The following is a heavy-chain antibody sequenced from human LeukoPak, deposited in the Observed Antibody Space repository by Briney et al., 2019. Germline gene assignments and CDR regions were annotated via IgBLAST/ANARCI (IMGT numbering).Heavy chain of an antibody. J-gene: IGHJ4*02. V-gene: IGHV3-13*01. Sequence: PGGSLGLSCAASGFTFSSYDMHWVRQATGKGLEWVSAIGTAGDTYYPGSVKGRFTISRENAKNSLYLQMNSLRAGDTAVYYCARGRGQINYDFWSGYYYFDYWGQGTLVTVSS. D-gene: IGHD3-3*01. CDR1: GFTFSSYD. CDR3: ARGRGQINYDFWSGYYYFDY. CDR2: IGTAGDT.